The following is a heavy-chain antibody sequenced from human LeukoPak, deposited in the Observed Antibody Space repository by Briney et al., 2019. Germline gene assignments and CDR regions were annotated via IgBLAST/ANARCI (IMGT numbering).Heavy chain of an antibody. CDR2: IYYSGST. CDR3: ARHDSYDSSGYYSGYFQH. V-gene: IGHV4-59*08. J-gene: IGHJ1*01. D-gene: IGHD3-22*01. Sequence: SETLSLTCTVSGGSISSYYWSWIRQPPGKWLEWLRSIYYSGSTNYNPSLKSRVTISVDTSKKQFSLKLSSVTAADTAVYYCARHDSYDSSGYYSGYFQHWGQGTLVTVSS. CDR1: GGSISSYY.